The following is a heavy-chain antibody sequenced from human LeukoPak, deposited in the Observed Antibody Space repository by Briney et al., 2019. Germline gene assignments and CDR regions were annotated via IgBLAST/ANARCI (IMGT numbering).Heavy chain of an antibody. CDR3: ARGGPYGDYGNWFDP. V-gene: IGHV1-46*01. D-gene: IGHD4-17*01. Sequence: ASVKVSCKASGYTFTSYYMHWVRQAPGQGLEWMGIINPSGGSTSYAQKFQGRVTMTRDTSTSTVYMGLSSLRSEDTAVYYCARGGPYGDYGNWFDPWGQGTLVTVSS. J-gene: IGHJ5*02. CDR1: GYTFTSYY. CDR2: INPSGGST.